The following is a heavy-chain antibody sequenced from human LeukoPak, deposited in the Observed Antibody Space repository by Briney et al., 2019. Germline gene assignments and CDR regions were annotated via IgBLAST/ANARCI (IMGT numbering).Heavy chain of an antibody. CDR1: DYSISSGIYY. Sequence: SETLSLTCTVSDYSISSGIYYWAWIRQPPGKGLEWIGTIFYSGTTFYNPSLKSRVTISVDTPKNQFSLKVNSVTAADTAVYYCARNTWTDADNWFDPWGQGGLVTVSS. V-gene: IGHV4-39*01. CDR3: ARNTWTDADNWFDP. CDR2: IFYSGTT. D-gene: IGHD1-1*01. J-gene: IGHJ5*02.